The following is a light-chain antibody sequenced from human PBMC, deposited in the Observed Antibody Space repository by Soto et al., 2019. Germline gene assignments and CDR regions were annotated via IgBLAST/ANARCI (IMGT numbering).Light chain of an antibody. V-gene: IGLV1-40*01. Sequence: QSVLTQPPSVSGAPGQRVTISCTGSSSNIGAGYDVHWYQQLPGTAPKVLIYGNSNRPSGVPDRFSGSKSGTSASLAITGLQAEDEADYYCQSYDSSLSAVVFDGGTKVTVL. J-gene: IGLJ2*01. CDR2: GNS. CDR1: SSNIGAGYD. CDR3: QSYDSSLSAVV.